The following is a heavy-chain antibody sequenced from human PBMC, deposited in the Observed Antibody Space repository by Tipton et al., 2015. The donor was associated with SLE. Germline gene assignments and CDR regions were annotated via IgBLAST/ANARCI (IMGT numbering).Heavy chain of an antibody. Sequence: SLRLSCEGSGFTFSDYAMSWVRQAPGKGLEWVSAISGSGGTTYYADSVKGRFTISRDNSKNTLYLQMNSLRAEDTAVYYCAKDQGDYGDFFDYWGQGTLVTVSS. J-gene: IGHJ4*02. V-gene: IGHV3-23*01. CDR3: AKDQGDYGDFFDY. CDR2: ISGSGGTT. CDR1: GFTFSDYA. D-gene: IGHD4-17*01.